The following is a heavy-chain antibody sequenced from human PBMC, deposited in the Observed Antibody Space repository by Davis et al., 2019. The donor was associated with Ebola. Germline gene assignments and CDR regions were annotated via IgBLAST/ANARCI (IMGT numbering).Heavy chain of an antibody. CDR2: ISSSGSTI. Sequence: GESLKISCAASGFTFSNAWMNWVRQAPGKGLEWVSYISSSGSTIYYADSVKGRFTISRDNAKNSLYLQMNSLRAEDTAVYYCAKRTAGSQAFVDYWGQGTLVTVSS. J-gene: IGHJ4*02. CDR1: GFTFSNAW. V-gene: IGHV3-48*04. D-gene: IGHD1-1*01. CDR3: AKRTAGSQAFVDY.